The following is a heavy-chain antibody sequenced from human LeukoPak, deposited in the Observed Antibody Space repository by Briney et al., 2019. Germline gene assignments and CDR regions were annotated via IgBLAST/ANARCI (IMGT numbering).Heavy chain of an antibody. V-gene: IGHV4-34*01. CDR2: INHSGST. Sequence: SETLSLTCAVYGGSFSGYYWSWIRQPPGKGLEWIGEINHSGSTNYNPPLKSRVTISVDTSKNQFSLKLSSVTAADTAVYYCASTTYRRFDYWGQGTLVTVSS. CDR3: ASTTYRRFDY. CDR1: GGSFSGYY. D-gene: IGHD1-26*01. J-gene: IGHJ4*02.